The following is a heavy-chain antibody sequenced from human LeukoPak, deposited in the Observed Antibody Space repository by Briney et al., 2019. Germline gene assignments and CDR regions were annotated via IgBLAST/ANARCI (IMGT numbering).Heavy chain of an antibody. J-gene: IGHJ5*02. CDR1: GYTFTSYY. CDR2: INPSGGST. CDR3: ARDRPAVVPAASTRPYNWFDP. Sequence: GASVKVSCKASGYTFTSYYMHWVRQAPGQGLEWMGIINPSGGSTSYAQKFQGRVTMTRDTSTSTVYMELSSLRSEDTAVYYCARDRPAVVPAASTRPYNWFDPWGQGTLVTVSS. D-gene: IGHD2-2*01. V-gene: IGHV1-46*01.